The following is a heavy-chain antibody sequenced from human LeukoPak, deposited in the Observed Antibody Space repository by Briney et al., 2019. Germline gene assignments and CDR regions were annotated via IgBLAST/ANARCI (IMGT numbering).Heavy chain of an antibody. Sequence: PGGSLRLSCAASGFTLSSYEMNWVRRAPGKGLEWSSYISRTGNSINYADSVKGRFTISRDSAKNSLYLQMNSLRAEDTAVYYCARGPYSSNWYVDYWGQGTLVTVAS. CDR2: ISRTGNSI. D-gene: IGHD6-13*01. CDR3: ARGPYSSNWYVDY. J-gene: IGHJ4*02. V-gene: IGHV3-48*03. CDR1: GFTLSSYE.